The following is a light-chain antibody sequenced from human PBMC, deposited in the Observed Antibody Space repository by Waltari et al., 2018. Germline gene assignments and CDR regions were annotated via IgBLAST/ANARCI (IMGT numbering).Light chain of an antibody. Sequence: EIVLTQSPGTLSLSPGERAALSCRASQSVGRTLAWYQQKPGQAPRLLIYGASNRATGIPDRLSGSGSGTDFSLTISGLEPEDVAVYYCQHYVRLPATFGQGTKVEIK. CDR3: QHYVRLPAT. CDR1: QSVGRT. V-gene: IGKV3-20*01. J-gene: IGKJ1*01. CDR2: GAS.